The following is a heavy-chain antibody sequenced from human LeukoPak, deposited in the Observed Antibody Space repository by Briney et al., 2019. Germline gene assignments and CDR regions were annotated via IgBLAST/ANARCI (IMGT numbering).Heavy chain of an antibody. V-gene: IGHV3-33*03. D-gene: IGHD6-19*01. J-gene: IGHJ4*02. CDR3: VKGFTAVAGLFDF. Sequence: PGGSLRLSCVTSGFTFSDYGMHWVRQAPGKGLEWVAIIYYDGSNEYYADSVKGRFTISRDNSKNMLYLQMNSLRAEDTALYYCVKGFTAVAGLFDFWGRGTLVTVSS. CDR1: GFTFSDYG. CDR2: IYYDGSNE.